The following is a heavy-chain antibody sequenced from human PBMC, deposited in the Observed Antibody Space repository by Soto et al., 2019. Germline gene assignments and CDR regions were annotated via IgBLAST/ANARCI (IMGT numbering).Heavy chain of an antibody. Sequence: ESGPTLVNPTQTLTLTCTFSGFSLSTGKMSVRWIRQPPGKALEWLARIDWDDDKFYNTSLKTRLTITKDISKNQAVLTMTNMDPVDTATYYCAHRPYYGSGSSPWFDPWGQGTLVTAPQ. CDR2: IDWDDDK. CDR3: AHRPYYGSGSSPWFDP. D-gene: IGHD3-10*01. V-gene: IGHV2-70*12. J-gene: IGHJ5*02. CDR1: GFSLSTGKMS.